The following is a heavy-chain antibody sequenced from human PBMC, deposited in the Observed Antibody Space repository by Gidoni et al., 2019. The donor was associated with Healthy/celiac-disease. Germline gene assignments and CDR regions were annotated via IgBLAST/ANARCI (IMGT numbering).Heavy chain of an antibody. D-gene: IGHD3-22*01. V-gene: IGHV4-38-2*02. Sequence: QVQLQESGPGLVKPSETLSLTCAVSGYSISSGYYWGWIRQPPGKGLEWIGSIYHSGSTYYNPSLKSRVTISVDTSKNQFSLKLSSVTAADTAVYYCARDAYYYDSSGYYKYFDYWGQGTLVTVSS. J-gene: IGHJ4*02. CDR3: ARDAYYYDSSGYYKYFDY. CDR1: GYSISSGYY. CDR2: IYHSGST.